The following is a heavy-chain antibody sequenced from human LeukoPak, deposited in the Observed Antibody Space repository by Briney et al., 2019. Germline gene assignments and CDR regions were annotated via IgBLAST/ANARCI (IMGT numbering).Heavy chain of an antibody. CDR3: ARWLGHSSSSFYYFDY. D-gene: IGHD6-6*01. V-gene: IGHV5-51*01. J-gene: IGHJ4*02. CDR2: IYPGDSDT. Sequence: GESLKISRKGSGYSFTNYWIGWVRQMPGKGLEWMVIIYPGDSDTRHSPSFQGQVTISADTYINTAHLQWSSLKASDTAVYYCARWLGHSSSSFYYFDYWGQGTLVTVSS. CDR1: GYSFTNYW.